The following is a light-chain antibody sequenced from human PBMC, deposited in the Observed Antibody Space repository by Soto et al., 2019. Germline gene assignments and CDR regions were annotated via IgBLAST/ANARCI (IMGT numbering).Light chain of an antibody. CDR1: QSVNSDY. J-gene: IGKJ5*01. Sequence: EILMTQSPATLSVSPGERATLSCRASQSVNSDYLGWFQQKPGQAPRLLIYGASTRATGIPDRFSGSGSGTDFTLTISRLEPEDFAVYYCHHYGGSPITFGQGTRLEIK. V-gene: IGKV3-20*01. CDR2: GAS. CDR3: HHYGGSPIT.